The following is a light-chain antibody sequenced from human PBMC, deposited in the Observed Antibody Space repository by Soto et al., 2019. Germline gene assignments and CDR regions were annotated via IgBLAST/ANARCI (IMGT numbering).Light chain of an antibody. J-gene: IGKJ5*01. CDR2: GAS. CDR1: HRVSSY. CDR3: QEYNTWPWT. V-gene: IGKV3-15*01. Sequence: EIVLTQSPGTLSLSPGERATLSCRASHRVSSYLAWYQQKPGQAPRLLIYGASTRATGIPARFSGSGSGTEFTLTISSLQSEDFAVYYCQEYNTWPWTFGQGTRLEIK.